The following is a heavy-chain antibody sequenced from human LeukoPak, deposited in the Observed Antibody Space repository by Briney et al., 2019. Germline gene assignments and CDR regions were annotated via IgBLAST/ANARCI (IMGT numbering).Heavy chain of an antibody. D-gene: IGHD6-19*01. Sequence: GESLKLSRKGSGYSFTSYWIGWVRQMPGKGLEWMGIIYPGDSDTRYSPSFQGQVTISADKSISTAYLQWSSLKASDTAMYYCARLGVAVAGTKYFQHWGQGTPVTVSS. CDR2: IYPGDSDT. CDR1: GYSFTSYW. CDR3: ARLGVAVAGTKYFQH. J-gene: IGHJ1*01. V-gene: IGHV5-51*01.